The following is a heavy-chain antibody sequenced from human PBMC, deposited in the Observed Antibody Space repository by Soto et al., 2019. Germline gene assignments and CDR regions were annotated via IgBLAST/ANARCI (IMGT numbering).Heavy chain of an antibody. Sequence: GESLKISCKGSGYSFTSYWIGWVRQMPGKGLEWMGIIYPGDSDTRYSPSFQGQVTISADKSISTAYLQWSSLKASDTAMYYCARAYSSSWYNYYYYVMDVWRQATTVTVSS. CDR3: ARAYSSSWYNYYYYVMDV. CDR1: GYSFTSYW. CDR2: IYPGDSDT. D-gene: IGHD6-13*01. V-gene: IGHV5-51*01. J-gene: IGHJ6*02.